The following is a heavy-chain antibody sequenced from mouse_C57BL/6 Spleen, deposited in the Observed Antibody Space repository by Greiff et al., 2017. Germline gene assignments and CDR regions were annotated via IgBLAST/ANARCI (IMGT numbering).Heavy chain of an antibody. Sequence: VQLQQPGAELVKPGASVKMSCKASGYTFTSYWITWVKQRPGQGLEWIGDIYPGSGSTNYNEKFKSKATLTVDTSSSTAYMQLSSLTSEDSAVYYCARGGNCYWYFGVWGTATTVTVAS. D-gene: IGHD2-1*01. V-gene: IGHV1-55*01. J-gene: IGHJ1*03. CDR2: IYPGSGST. CDR3: ARGGNCYWYFGV. CDR1: GYTFTSYW.